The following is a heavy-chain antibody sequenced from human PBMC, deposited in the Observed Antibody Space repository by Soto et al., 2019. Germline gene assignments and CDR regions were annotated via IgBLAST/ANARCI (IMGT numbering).Heavy chain of an antibody. Sequence: LRLSCAASGFTFSSYSMNWVRQAPGKGLEWVSYISSSSSTIYYADSVKGRFTISRDNAKNSLYLQMNSLRAEDTAVYYCARDLVLWFGELLPSRGMDVWGQGTTVTVSS. CDR3: ARDLVLWFGELLPSRGMDV. D-gene: IGHD3-10*01. CDR1: GFTFSSYS. J-gene: IGHJ6*02. CDR2: ISSSSSTI. V-gene: IGHV3-48*01.